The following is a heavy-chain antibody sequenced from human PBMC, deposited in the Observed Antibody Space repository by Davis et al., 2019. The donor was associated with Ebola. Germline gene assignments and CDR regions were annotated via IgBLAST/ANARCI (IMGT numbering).Heavy chain of an antibody. D-gene: IGHD3-10*01. J-gene: IGHJ5*02. CDR1: GASISNYY. Sequence: PSETLSLTCIVSGASISNYYWSWIRQTAGKRLEYIGRIYISGSTNYNPSLKSRISMSVDTSRNQFSPRLTSLTAADTATYYCARGKVARGVINWFDTWGQGKLVTVSS. V-gene: IGHV4-4*07. CDR2: IYISGST. CDR3: ARGKVARGVINWFDT.